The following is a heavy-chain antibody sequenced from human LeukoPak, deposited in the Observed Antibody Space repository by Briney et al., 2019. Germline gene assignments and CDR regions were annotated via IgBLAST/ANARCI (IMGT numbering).Heavy chain of an antibody. D-gene: IGHD5-18*01. J-gene: IGHJ4*02. CDR2: IAGSGHTT. CDR1: GFTFSSYA. V-gene: IGHV3-23*01. CDR3: AKGGFSYTFDY. Sequence: AGGSLRLSCISSGFTFSSYAMSWVRQAPGKGLEWVSSIAGSGHTTYYADSSKGRFTVSRDNSKNTLCLQMNSLRAEDTALYYCAKGGFSYTFDYWGQGTLVTVSS.